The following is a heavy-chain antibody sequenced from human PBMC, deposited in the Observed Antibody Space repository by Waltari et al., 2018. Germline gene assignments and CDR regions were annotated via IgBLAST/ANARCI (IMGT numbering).Heavy chain of an antibody. V-gene: IGHV4-39*07. CDR2: IYYSGST. J-gene: IGHJ6*02. CDR3: ARDLVVPAAIYYYYGMDV. Sequence: QLQLQESGPGLVKPSETLSLTCTVSGGSISSSSYYWGWIHQPPGKGLEWIGSIYYSGSTYYNPSLKSRVTISVDTSKNQFSLKLSSVTAADTAVYYCARDLVVPAAIYYYYGMDVWGQGTTVTVSS. D-gene: IGHD2-2*01. CDR1: GGSISSSSYY.